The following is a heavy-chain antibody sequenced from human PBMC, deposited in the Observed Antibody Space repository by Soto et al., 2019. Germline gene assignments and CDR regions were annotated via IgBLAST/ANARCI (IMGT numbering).Heavy chain of an antibody. CDR1: GGSISSYY. Sequence: SETLSLTCTVSGGSISSYYWSWIRQPPGKGLEWIGYIYYSGSTNYNPSLKSRVTISVDTSKNQFSLKLSSVTAADTAVYYCAREMGGYYDSSGPTTLWGQGTLVTVSS. V-gene: IGHV4-59*01. CDR2: IYYSGST. J-gene: IGHJ4*02. CDR3: AREMGGYYDSSGPTTL. D-gene: IGHD3-22*01.